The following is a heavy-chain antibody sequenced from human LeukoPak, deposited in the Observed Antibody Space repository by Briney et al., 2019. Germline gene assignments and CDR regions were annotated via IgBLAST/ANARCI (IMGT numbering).Heavy chain of an antibody. CDR1: GGSFSGYY. CDR2: FNHNGST. J-gene: IGHJ1*01. D-gene: IGHD6-13*01. Sequence: PSETLSLTCAVYGGSFSGYYWSWIRQPPGKGLEWIGAFNHNGSTNHNPSLKSRVTISVDTSKNQFSLKLRSVTAADTAVYYCARAYGSRQHWGQGTLVTVSS. V-gene: IGHV4-34*01. CDR3: ARAYGSRQH.